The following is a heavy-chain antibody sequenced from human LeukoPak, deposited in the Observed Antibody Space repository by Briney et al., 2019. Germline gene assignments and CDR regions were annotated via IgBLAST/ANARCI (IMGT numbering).Heavy chain of an antibody. J-gene: IGHJ6*03. V-gene: IGHV1-8*02. CDR2: MNPNSGNT. Sequence: GASVKVSCKASGGTFSIYAISWVRQATGQGLEWMGWMNPNSGNTGYAQKFQGRVTMTRNTSISTAYMELSSLRSEDTAVYYCARELYGSGITGYYYYYYMDVWGKGTTVTISS. CDR3: ARELYGSGITGYYYYYYMDV. CDR1: GGTFSIYA. D-gene: IGHD3-10*01.